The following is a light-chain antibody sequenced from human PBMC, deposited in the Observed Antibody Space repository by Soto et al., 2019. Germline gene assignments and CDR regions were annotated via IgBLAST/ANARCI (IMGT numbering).Light chain of an antibody. J-gene: IGKJ4*01. Sequence: ENGLTQSPGTVSLSTGDRGTLSCRASQSVSSSYLAWYQQKPGQAPRLLIYGASSRATGIPDRFSGSGSGTDFTLTISGLEPEDFAVYYCQQYGNSPLTFGGGTKVDIK. CDR3: QQYGNSPLT. V-gene: IGKV3-20*01. CDR1: QSVSSSY. CDR2: GAS.